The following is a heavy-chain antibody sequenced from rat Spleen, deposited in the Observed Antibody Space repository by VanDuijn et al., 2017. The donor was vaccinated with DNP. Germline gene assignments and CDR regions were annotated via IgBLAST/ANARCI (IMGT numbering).Heavy chain of an antibody. CDR2: ISPSGGTT. V-gene: IGHV5-25*01. CDR3: ASHTYYGYNFFVY. D-gene: IGHD1-9*01. Sequence: EVQLVESGGGLVQPGRSLKLSCAASGFTFSNYDMAWVRQAPTKGLEWVASISPSGGTTHYRDSVKGRFTVSRDNAKGTLYLQMDSLGSEETATYYCASHTYYGYNFFVYWGQGVMVTVSS. CDR1: GFTFSNYD. J-gene: IGHJ2*01.